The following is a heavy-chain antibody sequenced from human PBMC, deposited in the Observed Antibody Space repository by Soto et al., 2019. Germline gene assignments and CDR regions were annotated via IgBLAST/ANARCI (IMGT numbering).Heavy chain of an antibody. CDR2: IYYSGST. CDR3: ARHFSGKPRLRFLEWLLYFDY. CDR1: GGSISSSSYY. V-gene: IGHV4-39*01. D-gene: IGHD3-3*01. J-gene: IGHJ4*02. Sequence: SETLSLTCTVSGGSISSSSYYWGWIRQPPGKGLEWIGSIYYSGSTYYNPSLKSRVTISVDTSKNQFSLKLSSVTAADTAVYYCARHFSGKPRLRFLEWLLYFDYWGQGTLVTVSS.